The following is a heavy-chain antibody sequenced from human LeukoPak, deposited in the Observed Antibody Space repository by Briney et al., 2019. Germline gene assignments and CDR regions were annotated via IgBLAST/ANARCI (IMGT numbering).Heavy chain of an antibody. CDR2: ISYTGTYI. CDR1: AFSLNAYN. J-gene: IGHJ4*02. Sequence: GGSLRLSCAASAFSLNAYNMNWVRQAPGKGLEWVSSISYTGTYIYYADSVKGRFTISRDNAQNSLYLQVNSLRAEDTAIYYCVRDRGTYRPIDYWGQGTLVTVSS. D-gene: IGHD1-26*01. CDR3: VRDRGTYRPIDY. V-gene: IGHV3-21*04.